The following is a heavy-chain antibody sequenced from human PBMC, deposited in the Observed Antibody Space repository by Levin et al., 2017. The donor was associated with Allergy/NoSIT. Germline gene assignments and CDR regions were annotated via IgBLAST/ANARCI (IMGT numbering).Heavy chain of an antibody. D-gene: IGHD3-3*01. V-gene: IGHV3-48*03. Sequence: GGSLRLSCVASFFFFLLSSLNWGRLAPGKGLERVSYISSTGSTIYSADSVKGRCTLSLYHAKNSLYLHMNSLRAEDTAVYYCARQLGNFWSGYNYFDYWGQGTLVTVSS. CDR1: FFFFLLSS. CDR2: ISSTGSTI. J-gene: IGHJ4*02. CDR3: ARQLGNFWSGYNYFDY.